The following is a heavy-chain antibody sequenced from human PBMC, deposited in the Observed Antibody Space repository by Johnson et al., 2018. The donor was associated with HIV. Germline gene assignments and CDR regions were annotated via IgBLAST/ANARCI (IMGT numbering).Heavy chain of an antibody. CDR2: IKQDGSEK. D-gene: IGHD5-18*01. J-gene: IGHJ3*02. Sequence: VQLVESGGGSVQPGGSLRLSCAASGFTFSNAWMSWVRQAPGKGLEWVANIKQDGSEKYYVDSVKGRFTISRDNSKNILFLQMNSLRAEDTAVYYCAKGGYSYGNAFDIWGQGTMVTVSS. CDR1: GFTFSNAW. V-gene: IGHV3-7*05. CDR3: AKGGYSYGNAFDI.